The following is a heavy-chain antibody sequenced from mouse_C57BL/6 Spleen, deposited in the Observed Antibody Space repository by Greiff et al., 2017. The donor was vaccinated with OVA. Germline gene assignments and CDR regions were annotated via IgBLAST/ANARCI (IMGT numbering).Heavy chain of an antibody. J-gene: IGHJ3*01. Sequence: VQGVASGPELVKPGASVKISCKASGYAFSSSWMNWGKQRPGKGLEWIGRFYPGDGDTNYNGKFKGKATLTADKSSSTAYMQLSSLTSEDSAVYVCARDDYDGRRFAYWGQGTLVTVSA. CDR3: ARDDYDGRRFAY. V-gene: IGHV1-82*01. CDR1: GYAFSSSW. D-gene: IGHD2-4*01. CDR2: FYPGDGDT.